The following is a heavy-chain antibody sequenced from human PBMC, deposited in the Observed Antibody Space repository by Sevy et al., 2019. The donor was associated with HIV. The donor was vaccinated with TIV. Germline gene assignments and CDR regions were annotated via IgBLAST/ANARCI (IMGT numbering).Heavy chain of an antibody. CDR2: IYSGGST. Sequence: GGSLRLSCAASGFTVSSNYMSWVRQAPGKGLEWVSVIYSGGSTYYADSVKGRFTISRDNSKNTLYLQMNSLRAEETAVYYCARETYYYGSGSYREPAFDIWGQGTMVTVSS. D-gene: IGHD3-10*01. J-gene: IGHJ3*02. V-gene: IGHV3-53*01. CDR3: ARETYYYGSGSYREPAFDI. CDR1: GFTVSSNY.